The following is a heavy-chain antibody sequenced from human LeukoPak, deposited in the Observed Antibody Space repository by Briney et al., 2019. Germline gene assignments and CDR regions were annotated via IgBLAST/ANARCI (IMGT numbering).Heavy chain of an antibody. CDR3: AIDWRGYSFSF. Sequence: GGSLRLSCAASGFTFSSYAMSWVRQAPGKGLEWVANIKQDGSAKYYVDSVKGRFTISRDNAKNSLFLQMNSLRAEDTAVYYCAIDWRGYSFSFWGQGTLVTVSS. CDR1: GFTFSSYA. J-gene: IGHJ4*02. CDR2: IKQDGSAK. V-gene: IGHV3-7*01. D-gene: IGHD5-18*01.